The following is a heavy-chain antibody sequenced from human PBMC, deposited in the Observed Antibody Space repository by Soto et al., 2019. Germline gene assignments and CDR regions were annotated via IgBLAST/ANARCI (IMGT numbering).Heavy chain of an antibody. Sequence: PGGSLRLSCAASGFTFSNAWMSWVRQAPGKGLEWVGRIKSKTDGGTTDYAAPVKGRFTISRDDSKNTLYLQMNSLKTEDTAVYYCTTDLLSSGPAFDIWGQGTMVTVS. CDR2: IKSKTDGGTT. D-gene: IGHD6-6*01. CDR3: TTDLLSSGPAFDI. J-gene: IGHJ3*02. CDR1: GFTFSNAW. V-gene: IGHV3-15*01.